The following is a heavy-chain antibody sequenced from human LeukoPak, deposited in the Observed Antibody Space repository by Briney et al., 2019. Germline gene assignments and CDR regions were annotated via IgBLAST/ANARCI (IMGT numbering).Heavy chain of an antibody. D-gene: IGHD3-3*01. CDR3: ARSHLTIFGVVISRRFDP. CDR1: GGSISRGDYS. CDR2: IYYSGST. V-gene: IGHV4-30-4*07. J-gene: IGHJ5*02. Sequence: SETLSLTCAVSGGSISRGDYSWSWIRQAPGKGLEWLGYIYYSGSTYYNPSLKSRISMSVDTSKNQFSLKLSSVTAADTAVYYCARSHLTIFGVVISRRFDPWGQGTMVTVSS.